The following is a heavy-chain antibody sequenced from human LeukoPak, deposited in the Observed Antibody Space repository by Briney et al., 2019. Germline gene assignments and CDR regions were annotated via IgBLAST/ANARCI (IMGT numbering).Heavy chain of an antibody. Sequence: GGSLRLSCAASGFTFNTYTMNWIRQAPGKGLEWVSSISSGSAYIYYADSVKGRFAISRDNAKNSLYLQMNSLRAEDTAVYYCARLRNDYGDYVLDYWGQGTLVTVSS. CDR2: ISSGSAYI. CDR1: GFTFNTYT. V-gene: IGHV3-21*01. D-gene: IGHD4-17*01. J-gene: IGHJ4*02. CDR3: ARLRNDYGDYVLDY.